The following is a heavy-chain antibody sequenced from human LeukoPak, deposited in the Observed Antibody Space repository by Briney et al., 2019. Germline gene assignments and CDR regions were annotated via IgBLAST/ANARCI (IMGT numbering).Heavy chain of an antibody. J-gene: IGHJ6*03. CDR1: GYTYSTYG. V-gene: IGHV1-18*01. D-gene: IGHD6-19*01. Sequence: ASVKVSCKASGYTYSTYGISWVRQAPGQGLEWMGWINGYKGNTNYAQKLQGRVTMTTDTSTSTAYMELRSLRSDDTAVYYCAKDPQSSGWSGYYYCFMDVWGKGTTVTISS. CDR3: AKDPQSSGWSGYYYCFMDV. CDR2: INGYKGNT.